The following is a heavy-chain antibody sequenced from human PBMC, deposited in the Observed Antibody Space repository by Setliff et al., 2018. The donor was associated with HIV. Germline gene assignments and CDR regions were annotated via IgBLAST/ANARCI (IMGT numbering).Heavy chain of an antibody. J-gene: IGHJ5*02. V-gene: IGHV4-39*01. CDR3: ARYTSKVDWFDP. CDR1: GDSITNDDYY. D-gene: IGHD2-2*02. Sequence: SETLSLTCTVSGDSITNDDYYWGWIRQPPGKGLEWIAIIHYTGSTYYDPSLKSRVTIYVDTSKTQFYLKLRSVTASDTAVYYCARYTSKVDWFDPWGQGTLVTVSS. CDR2: IHYTGST.